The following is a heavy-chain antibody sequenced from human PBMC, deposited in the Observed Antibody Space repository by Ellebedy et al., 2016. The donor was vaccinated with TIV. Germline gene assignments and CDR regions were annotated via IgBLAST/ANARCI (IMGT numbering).Heavy chain of an antibody. CDR2: IIPLFATA. J-gene: IGHJ3*01. V-gene: IGHV1-69*13. CDR1: GGTFSTFA. CDR3: ARIYYGGGV. Sequence: AASVKVSCKASGGTFSTFAISWVRQAPGQGLEWMGGIIPLFATAKYAQKFQGRVTIAADESTSTAYMELTSLRSEDTALYYCARIYYGGGVWGQGTMVTVSS. D-gene: IGHD3-10*01.